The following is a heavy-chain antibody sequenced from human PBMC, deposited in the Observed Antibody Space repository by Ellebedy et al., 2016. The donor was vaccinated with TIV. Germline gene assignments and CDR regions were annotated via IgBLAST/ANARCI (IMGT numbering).Heavy chain of an antibody. J-gene: IGHJ5*02. CDR3: ARNGYCTPSNCRSYNWFDP. CDR2: ISHTGSRT. D-gene: IGHD2-8*01. V-gene: IGHV3-23*01. Sequence: GESLKISCAASGFTFSSYAMSWVRQAPGKGLEWVSTISHTGSRTYYADSVEGRFTISRDNSKKTLYLQMNSLTVDDTAEYYCARNGYCTPSNCRSYNWFDPWGQGTLVTVSS. CDR1: GFTFSSYA.